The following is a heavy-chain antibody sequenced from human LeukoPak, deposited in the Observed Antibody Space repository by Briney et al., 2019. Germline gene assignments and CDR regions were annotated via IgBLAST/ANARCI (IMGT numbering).Heavy chain of an antibody. CDR2: IYSGGST. J-gene: IGHJ3*02. V-gene: IGHV3-66*01. CDR1: GFTFSSYA. Sequence: GGSLRLSCAASGFTFSSYAMSWVRQAPGKGLEWVSVIYSGGSTYYADSVKGRFTISRDNSKNTLYLQMNSLRAEDTAVYYCAREGSNWSAFDIWGQGTMVTVSS. D-gene: IGHD1-20*01. CDR3: AREGSNWSAFDI.